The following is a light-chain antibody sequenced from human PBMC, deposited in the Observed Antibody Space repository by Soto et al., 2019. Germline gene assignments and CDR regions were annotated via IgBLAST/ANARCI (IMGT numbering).Light chain of an antibody. CDR3: QQYNNWPLL. V-gene: IGKV3-15*01. CDR1: QSVTNN. Sequence: EIVMTQSPATLSVSPGERATLSCRASQSVTNNLAWYQQKPGQAPRLLIYGASTRATGIPARVSGRGSGTEFPLPISSLQSEDFAVYYCQQYNNWPLLFGPGTKVDIK. CDR2: GAS. J-gene: IGKJ3*01.